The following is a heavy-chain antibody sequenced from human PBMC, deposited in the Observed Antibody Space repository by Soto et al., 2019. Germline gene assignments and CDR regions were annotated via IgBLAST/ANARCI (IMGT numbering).Heavy chain of an antibody. V-gene: IGHV3-33*01. CDR3: ARDRGAVAGTRYYYGMDV. CDR1: GFTFSSYG. Sequence: QVQLVESGGGVVQPGRSLRLSCAASGFTFSSYGMHWVRQAPDKGLEWVAVIWYDGTNKYYTDSVKGRFTISRDNSKNTLYLQMNSLRAEDTDVYYCARDRGAVAGTRYYYGMDVWGQGTTVTVSS. CDR2: IWYDGTNK. D-gene: IGHD6-13*01. J-gene: IGHJ6*02.